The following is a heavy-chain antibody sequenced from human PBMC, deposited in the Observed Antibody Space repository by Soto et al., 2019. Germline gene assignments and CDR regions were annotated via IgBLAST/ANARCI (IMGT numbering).Heavy chain of an antibody. CDR1: GFTFSNFA. D-gene: IGHD5-12*01. CDR3: AKDIVAVGGYETFDC. V-gene: IGHV3-23*01. Sequence: EVQLSQSGGGLVQPGGSLRLSCAASGFTFSNFAMRWVRQAPGKGLEWVSDISGSGGSTYYAESVKGRFTISRDNSKNTLYLKMNRLRVEDTAVYYCAKDIVAVGGYETFDCWRQGTMVTVSS. J-gene: IGHJ4*02. CDR2: ISGSGGST.